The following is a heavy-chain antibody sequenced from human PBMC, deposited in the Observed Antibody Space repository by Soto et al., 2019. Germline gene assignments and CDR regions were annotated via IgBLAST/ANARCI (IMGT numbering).Heavy chain of an antibody. D-gene: IGHD2-15*01. V-gene: IGHV5-51*01. J-gene: IGHJ5*02. CDR1: GYSFTIYC. CDR3: ARHRWDCSGGSCYSWWFDP. CDR2: IYPGDSDT. Sequence: PGESLKISCNGSGYSFTIYCVGLVLQMPGKGLEWMGIIYPGDSDTRYSPSFQGQVTISADKSISTAYLQWSSLKASDTAMYYCARHRWDCSGGSCYSWWFDPWGQGTLVTVSS.